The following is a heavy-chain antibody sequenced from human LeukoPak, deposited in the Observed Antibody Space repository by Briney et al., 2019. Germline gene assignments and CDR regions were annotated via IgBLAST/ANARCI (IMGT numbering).Heavy chain of an antibody. CDR2: ISYDGSNK. V-gene: IGHV3-30*03. D-gene: IGHD3-3*01. J-gene: IGHJ4*02. CDR3: VAGILFLDY. Sequence: GRSLRLSCAASGFSFSTYGMHWVRQAPGKGLEWVALISYDGSNKYYADSVKGRFTISRDNSKNTLYLQMNSLKTEDTAVYYCVAGILFLDYWGQGTLVTVSS. CDR1: GFSFSTYG.